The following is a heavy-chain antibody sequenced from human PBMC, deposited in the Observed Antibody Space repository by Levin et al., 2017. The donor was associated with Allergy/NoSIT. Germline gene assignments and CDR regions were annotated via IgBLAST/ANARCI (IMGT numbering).Heavy chain of an antibody. D-gene: IGHD1-26*01. CDR2: IWYDGSNK. Sequence: PGGSLRLSCAASGFTFSSYGMHWVRQAPGKGLEWVAVIWYDGSNKYYADSVKGRFTISRDNSKNTLYLQMNSLRAEDTAVYYCARGQVGATLSRYYFDYWGQGTLVTVSS. J-gene: IGHJ4*02. CDR1: GFTFSSYG. CDR3: ARGQVGATLSRYYFDY. V-gene: IGHV3-33*01.